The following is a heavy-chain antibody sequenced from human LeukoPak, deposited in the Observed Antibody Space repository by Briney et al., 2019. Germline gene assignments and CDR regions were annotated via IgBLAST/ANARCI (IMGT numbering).Heavy chain of an antibody. V-gene: IGHV3-30*02. CDR1: GFTFSSYG. CDR3: AKGSNRGVATIDY. CDR2: IWYDGSNK. D-gene: IGHD5-12*01. Sequence: GGSLRLSCAASGFTFSSYGMHWVRQAPGKGLEWVAVIWYDGSNKYYADSVKGRFTISRDNSKNTLFLQMNSLRAEDTAVYYCAKGSNRGVATIDYWGQGTLVTVSS. J-gene: IGHJ4*02.